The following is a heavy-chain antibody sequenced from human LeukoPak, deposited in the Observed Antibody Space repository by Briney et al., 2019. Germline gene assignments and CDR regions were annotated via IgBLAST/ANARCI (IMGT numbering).Heavy chain of an antibody. J-gene: IGHJ4*02. CDR3: ARSYYDSSGYYILFDY. CDR1: GYTFTKYG. CDR2: MNPNSGNT. Sequence: ASVKVSCKASGYTFTKYGIIWARLAPGQGLEWMGWMNPNSGNTGYAQKFQGRVTMTRNTSISTAYMELSSLRSEDTAVYYCARSYYDSSGYYILFDYWGQGTLVTVSS. D-gene: IGHD3-22*01. V-gene: IGHV1-8*01.